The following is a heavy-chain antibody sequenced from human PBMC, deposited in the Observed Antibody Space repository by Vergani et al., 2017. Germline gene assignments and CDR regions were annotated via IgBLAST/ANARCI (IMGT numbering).Heavy chain of an antibody. V-gene: IGHV1-2*02. CDR3: ARVSLNYYDSSGYYEPVFDY. D-gene: IGHD3-22*01. CDR1: GYTFTGYY. J-gene: IGHJ4*02. Sequence: QVQLVQSGAEVKKPGASVKVSCKASGYTFTGYYMHWVRQAPGQGLEWMGWMNPNSGNTGYAQKFQGRVTMTRNTSISTAYMELSRLRSDDTAVYYCARVSLNYYDSSGYYEPVFDYWGQGTLVTVSS. CDR2: MNPNSGNT.